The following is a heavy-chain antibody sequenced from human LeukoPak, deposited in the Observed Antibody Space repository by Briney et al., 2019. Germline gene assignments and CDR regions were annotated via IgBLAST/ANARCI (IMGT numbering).Heavy chain of an antibody. V-gene: IGHV3-23*01. D-gene: IGHD2-21*02. Sequence: GGSLRLSCAASGFTFCSYAMRWVREAPGMGLEWVSAICGSGGSTYYADSVKGRFTISRDNSKNTLYLQMNSLRAEDTAVYYCAKEAYCGGDCYSGLIDYWGQGTLVTVSS. J-gene: IGHJ4*02. CDR3: AKEAYCGGDCYSGLIDY. CDR2: ICGSGGST. CDR1: GFTFCSYA.